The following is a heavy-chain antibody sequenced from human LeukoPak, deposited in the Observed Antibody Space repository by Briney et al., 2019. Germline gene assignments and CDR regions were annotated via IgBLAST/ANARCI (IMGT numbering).Heavy chain of an antibody. Sequence: ASVNVSCKASGYTFTGYYMHWVRQAPGQGLEWMGWINPNSGGTNYAQKFQGRVTMTRDTSISTAYMELSRLRSDDTAVYYCARPSITGDAFDIWGQGTMVTVSS. V-gene: IGHV1-2*02. CDR1: GYTFTGYY. CDR3: ARPSITGDAFDI. J-gene: IGHJ3*02. D-gene: IGHD1-20*01. CDR2: INPNSGGT.